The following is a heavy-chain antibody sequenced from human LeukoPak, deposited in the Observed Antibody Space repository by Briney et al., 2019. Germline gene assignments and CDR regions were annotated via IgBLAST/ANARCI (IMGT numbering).Heavy chain of an antibody. J-gene: IGHJ6*03. CDR2: INHSGST. Sequence: SETLSLTCAVYGGSFSGYYWSWIRQPPGKGLEWIGEINHSGSTNYNPSLKSRVTISVDTSKNQFSLKLSSVTAADTAVYYCARGNIVVVPAAILGNYYYYMDVWGKGTTVTVSS. CDR3: ARGNIVVVPAAILGNYYYYMDV. CDR1: GGSFSGYY. V-gene: IGHV4-34*01. D-gene: IGHD2-2*02.